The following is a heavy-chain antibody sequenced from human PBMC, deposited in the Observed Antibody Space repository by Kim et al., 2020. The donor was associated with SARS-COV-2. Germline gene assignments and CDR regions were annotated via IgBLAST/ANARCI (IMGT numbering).Heavy chain of an antibody. D-gene: IGHD2-2*01. V-gene: IGHV3-30*18. CDR1: GFTFSSYG. Sequence: GGSLRLSCAASGFTFSSYGMHWVRQAPGKGLEWVAVISYDGSNKYYADSVKGRFTISRDNSKNTLYLQMNSLRAEDTAVYYCAKARYCSSTSCYWPQWGYYYYGMDVWGQGTTVTVSS. CDR3: AKARYCSSTSCYWPQWGYYYYGMDV. J-gene: IGHJ6*02. CDR2: ISYDGSNK.